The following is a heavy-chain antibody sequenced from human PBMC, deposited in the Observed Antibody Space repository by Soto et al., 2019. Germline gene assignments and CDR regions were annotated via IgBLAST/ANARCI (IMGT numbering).Heavy chain of an antibody. CDR1: GFTFSSYA. Sequence: EVQLLESGGGLVQPGGSLRLSCAASGFTFSSYAMNWVRQAPGKGLEWVSVISGSGGSKYYADSVKGRFTISRDNSKNTLYLQMNSLRAEDTAVYYCAKRTTGWYLDLWGRGTLFTVSS. J-gene: IGHJ2*01. CDR3: AKRTTGWYLDL. V-gene: IGHV3-23*01. CDR2: ISGSGGSK.